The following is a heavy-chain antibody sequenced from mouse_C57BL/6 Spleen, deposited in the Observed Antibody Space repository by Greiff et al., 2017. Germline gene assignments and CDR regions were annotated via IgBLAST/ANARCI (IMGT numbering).Heavy chain of an antibody. Sequence: VMLVESGAELVRPGTSVKVSCKASGYAFTNYLIEWVKQRPGQGLEWIGVINPGSGGTNYNEKFKGKATLTADKSSSTAYMQLSSLTSEDSAVYFCARRRSHYFDYWGQGTRHTVSS. CDR2: INPGSGGT. D-gene: IGHD6-1*01. V-gene: IGHV1-54*01. J-gene: IGHJ2*03. CDR1: GYAFTNYL. CDR3: ARRRSHYFDY.